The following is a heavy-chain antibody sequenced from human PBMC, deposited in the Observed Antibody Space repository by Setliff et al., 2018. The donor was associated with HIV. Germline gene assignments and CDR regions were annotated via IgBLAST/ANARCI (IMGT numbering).Heavy chain of an antibody. J-gene: IGHJ4*02. D-gene: IGHD5-12*01. CDR3: ARVGKDGYNYNYFDY. CDR1: GFTVSNNY. V-gene: IGHV3-53*01. Sequence: GESLTISCAASGFTVSNNYMNWVRQAPGKGLEWVSVIYSGGSTYYADSVKGRFTISRDNSKNTLYLQMNSLRAEDTAVYYCARVGKDGYNYNYFDYWGQGTLVTVSS. CDR2: IYSGGST.